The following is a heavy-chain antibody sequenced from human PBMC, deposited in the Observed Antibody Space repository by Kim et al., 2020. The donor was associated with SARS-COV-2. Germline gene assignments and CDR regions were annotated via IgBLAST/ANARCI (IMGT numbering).Heavy chain of an antibody. CDR1: GYSFTSYW. J-gene: IGHJ4*02. CDR3: ARHTAAGFFDY. Sequence: GESLKISCKGSGYSFTSYWISWVRQMPGKGLEWMGRIDPSDSYTDYSPSFRGHVTTSTDRSISTAYLQWSSLKASDTAMYYCARHTAAGFFDYWGQGTLVTVSS. V-gene: IGHV5-10-1*01. D-gene: IGHD2-2*02. CDR2: IDPSDSYT.